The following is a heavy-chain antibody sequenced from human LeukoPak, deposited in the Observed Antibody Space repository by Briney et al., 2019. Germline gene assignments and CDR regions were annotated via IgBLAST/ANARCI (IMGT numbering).Heavy chain of an antibody. J-gene: IGHJ3*02. CDR3: AKSRDLPLDAFDI. Sequence: PGGSLRPSCAASGFTFSSYAMSWVRQAPGKGLEWVSAISGSGGSTYYADSVKGRFTISRDDSKNTLYLQMNSLRAEDTAVYYCAKSRDLPLDAFDIWGQGTMVTVSS. CDR1: GFTFSSYA. CDR2: ISGSGGST. V-gene: IGHV3-23*01.